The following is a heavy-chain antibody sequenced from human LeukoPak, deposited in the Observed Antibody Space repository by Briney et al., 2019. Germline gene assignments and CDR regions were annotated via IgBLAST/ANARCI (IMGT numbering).Heavy chain of an antibody. CDR3: AREGGDSSSWYDY. V-gene: IGHV1-2*02. D-gene: IGHD6-13*01. Sequence: ASVKVSCKASGYTFTGCYMHWVRQAPGQGLEWMGWINPNSGGTNYAQKFQGRVTMTRDTSISTAYMELSRLRSDDTAVYYCAREGGDSSSWYDYWGQGTLVTVSS. CDR2: INPNSGGT. CDR1: GYTFTGCY. J-gene: IGHJ4*02.